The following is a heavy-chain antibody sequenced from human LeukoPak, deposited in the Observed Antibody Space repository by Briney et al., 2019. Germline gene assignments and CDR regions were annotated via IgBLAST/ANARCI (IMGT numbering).Heavy chain of an antibody. V-gene: IGHV4-38-2*02. CDR1: GYSISSGYY. Sequence: PSETLSLTCTVSGYSISSGYYWGWIRQPPGKGLEWIGSISYSGSTYYNPSLKSRVTISVDTSKNQFSLKLSSVTAADTAVYYCTRGSIAYYYMDVWGKGTTVTISS. J-gene: IGHJ6*03. D-gene: IGHD3-22*01. CDR2: ISYSGST. CDR3: TRGSIAYYYMDV.